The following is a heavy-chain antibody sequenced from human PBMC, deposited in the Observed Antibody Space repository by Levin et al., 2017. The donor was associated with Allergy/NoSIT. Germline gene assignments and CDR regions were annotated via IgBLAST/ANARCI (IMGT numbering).Heavy chain of an antibody. CDR1: GGSISNNNYY. V-gene: IGHV4-39*07. CDR3: ARDSIAVAGSDL. CDR2: IYYSGNT. J-gene: IGHJ5*02. D-gene: IGHD6-19*01. Sequence: SQTLSLPCTVSGGSISNNNYYWGWIRQPPGKGLEWIGSIYYSGNTYYNPSLKSRVTISVDTPKNQFSLKLRSVSAADTAVYYCARDSIAVAGSDLWGQGILVTVSS.